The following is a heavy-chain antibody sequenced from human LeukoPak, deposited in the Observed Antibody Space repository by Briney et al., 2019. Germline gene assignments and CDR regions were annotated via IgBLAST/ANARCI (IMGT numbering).Heavy chain of an antibody. D-gene: IGHD4-17*01. V-gene: IGHV3-30*18. CDR2: ISYDGSNK. Sequence: GRSLRLSCAASGFTFSSYGMHWVRQAPGKGLEWVAVISYDGSNKYYADSVKGRFTISRDNSKNTLYLQMNSLRAEDTAVYYCAKAREAYGDYGYYYYGMDVWGQGTTVTVSS. J-gene: IGHJ6*02. CDR3: AKAREAYGDYGYYYYGMDV. CDR1: GFTFSSYG.